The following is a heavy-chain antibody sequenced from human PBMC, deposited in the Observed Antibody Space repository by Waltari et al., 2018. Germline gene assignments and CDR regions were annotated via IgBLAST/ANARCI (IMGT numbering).Heavy chain of an antibody. CDR1: GGSFSGYF. D-gene: IGHD4-17*01. Sequence: QVQLQQWGAGLLKPSETLSLTCAVDGGSFSGYFWRWSRQTPGKGLAWIGEINHRGSTNYNPSLKSRVTISVDTSKNQFSLRLSSVTAADTAVYYCARITTVTTSAFDIWGQGTMVTVSS. V-gene: IGHV4-34*01. J-gene: IGHJ3*02. CDR2: INHRGST. CDR3: ARITTVTTSAFDI.